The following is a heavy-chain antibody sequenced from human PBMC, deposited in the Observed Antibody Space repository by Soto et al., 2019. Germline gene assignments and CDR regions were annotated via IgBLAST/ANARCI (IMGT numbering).Heavy chain of an antibody. V-gene: IGHV3-74*01. CDR3: VGGDYAGAGTFYLTDH. D-gene: IGHD3-10*01. CDR2: INGDGRTT. J-gene: IGHJ4*02. CDR1: GLTFNNYW. Sequence: EVQLVESGGGLVQPGGSLRLSCTASGLTFNNYWMHWVRQAPGKGPVWVSRINGDGRTTTYADSVRSRFTISRDNAKNTVYLQKNSLSAEDTAVYYCVGGDYAGAGTFYLTDHWGQGALVTVP.